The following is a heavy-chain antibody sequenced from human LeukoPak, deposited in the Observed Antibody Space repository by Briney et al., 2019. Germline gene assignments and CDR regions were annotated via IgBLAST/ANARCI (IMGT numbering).Heavy chain of an antibody. CDR1: GYTFTSYD. J-gene: IGHJ5*02. CDR2: MNPNSGNT. CDR3: ARGIRIAARRGNWFDP. V-gene: IGHV1-8*01. Sequence: GASVTVSCKASGYTFTSYDINWVRQATGQGLEWMGWMNPNSGNTGYAQKFQGRVTMTRNTSISTAYMELSSLRSEDTAVYYCARGIRIAARRGNWFDPWGQGTLVTVSS. D-gene: IGHD6-6*01.